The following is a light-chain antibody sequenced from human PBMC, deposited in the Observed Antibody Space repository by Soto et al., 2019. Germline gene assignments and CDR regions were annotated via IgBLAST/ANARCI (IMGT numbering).Light chain of an antibody. CDR2: DVF. CDR3: QQLETYPLT. J-gene: IGKJ5*01. CDR1: QGISSA. V-gene: IGKV1-13*02. Sequence: AIPVTQSPSSLSASVGDTVTITCRASQGISSAFAWYQQKPGKVPQLLIYDVFNLQSGVPSRFSGSGSVTDFTLTISRLQPEDFATYYCQQLETYPLTFGQGTLLEVK.